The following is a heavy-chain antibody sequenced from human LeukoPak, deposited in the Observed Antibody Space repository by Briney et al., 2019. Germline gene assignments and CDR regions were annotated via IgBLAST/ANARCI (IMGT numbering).Heavy chain of an antibody. D-gene: IGHD3-3*01. CDR2: IYHSGST. J-gene: IGHJ4*02. CDR1: GYSISSGYY. Sequence: SETLSLTCTVSGYSISSGYYWGRIRQPPGKGLEWIGSIYHSGSTYYNPSLKSRVTISVDTSKNQFSLKLSSVTAADTAVYYCARDGQSYYDFWSGYIQIDYWGQGTLVTVSS. CDR3: ARDGQSYYDFWSGYIQIDY. V-gene: IGHV4-38-2*02.